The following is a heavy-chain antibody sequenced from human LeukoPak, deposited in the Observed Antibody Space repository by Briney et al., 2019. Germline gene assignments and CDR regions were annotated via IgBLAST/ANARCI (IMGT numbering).Heavy chain of an antibody. CDR1: GYTFTSYG. CDR2: ISAYNGNT. V-gene: IGHV1-18*01. CDR3: ARMVYYYDSSGYYPDY. D-gene: IGHD3-22*01. J-gene: IGHJ4*02. Sequence: GASVKVSCKASGYTFTSYGISWVRQAPGQGLEWMGWISAYNGNTNHAQKLQGRVTMTTDTSTSTAYMELRSLRSDDTAVYYCARMVYYYDSSGYYPDYWGQGTLVTVSS.